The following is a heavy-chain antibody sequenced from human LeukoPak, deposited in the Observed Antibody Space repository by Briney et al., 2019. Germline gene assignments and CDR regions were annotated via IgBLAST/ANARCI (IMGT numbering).Heavy chain of an antibody. D-gene: IGHD7-27*01. CDR1: GGSISSSNW. V-gene: IGHV4-4*02. Sequence: SETLSLTCAVSGGSISSSNWWSWVRQPPGKGLEWIGEIYHSGSTNYNPSLKSRVTISVDTSKNQFSLKLTSVTAADTALYFCAREAPWGFFEYWGRGTLVTVSS. CDR3: AREAPWGFFEY. J-gene: IGHJ4*02. CDR2: IYHSGST.